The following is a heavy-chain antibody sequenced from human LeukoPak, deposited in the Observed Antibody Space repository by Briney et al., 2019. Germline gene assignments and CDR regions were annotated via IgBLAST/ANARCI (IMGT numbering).Heavy chain of an antibody. D-gene: IGHD4-17*01. CDR1: GFTFSSYS. CDR3: AREIGALYFDY. CDR2: ISSSSYI. Sequence: GGSLRLSCAASGFTFSSYSMNWVRQAPGKGLEWVSSISSSSYIYYADSVKGRFTISRDSAKNSLYLQMNSLRAEDTAVYYCAREIGALYFDYWGQGTLVTVSS. J-gene: IGHJ4*02. V-gene: IGHV3-21*01.